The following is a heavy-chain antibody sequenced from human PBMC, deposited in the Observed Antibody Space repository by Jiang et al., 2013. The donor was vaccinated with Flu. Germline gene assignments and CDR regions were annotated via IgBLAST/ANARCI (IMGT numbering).Heavy chain of an antibody. CDR3: ARESALLRYFDWYFPNDFDY. CDR2: IYYSGST. V-gene: IGHV4-39*01. D-gene: IGHD3-9*01. Sequence: GSGLVKPSETLSLTCTVSGGSISSSSYYWGWIRQPPGKGLEWIGSIYYSGSTYYNPSLKSRVTISVDTSKNQFSLKLSSVTAADTAVYYCARESALLRYFDWYFPNDFDYWGQGTLVTVSS. CDR1: GGSISSSSYY. J-gene: IGHJ4*02.